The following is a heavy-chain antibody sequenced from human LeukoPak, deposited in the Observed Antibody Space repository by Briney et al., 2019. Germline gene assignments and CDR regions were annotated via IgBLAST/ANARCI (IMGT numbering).Heavy chain of an antibody. J-gene: IGHJ4*02. CDR1: GGSISSYY. CDR2: IYYSGST. Sequence: PSETLSLTCTVSGGSISSYYWSWIRQPPGKGLEWIGYIYYSGSTNYNPSLKSRVTISVDTSKNQFSLKLSSVTAADTAVYYCARITVTHDFDYWGQGTLVTVSS. V-gene: IGHV4-59*01. CDR3: ARITVTHDFDY. D-gene: IGHD4-17*01.